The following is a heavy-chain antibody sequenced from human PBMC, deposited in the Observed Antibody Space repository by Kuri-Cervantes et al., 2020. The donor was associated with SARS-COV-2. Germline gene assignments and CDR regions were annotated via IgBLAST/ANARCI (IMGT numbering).Heavy chain of an antibody. CDR3: AKDVLPGYSYGYGWFDY. V-gene: IGHV3-23*01. D-gene: IGHD5-18*01. J-gene: IGHJ4*02. Sequence: GGSLRLSCAASGFTFSSYAMSWVRQAPGKGLEWVSAISGSGGSTYYADSVKGRFTISRDNSKNTLYLQMNSLRAEDTAVYYCAKDVLPGYSYGYGWFDYWGQGTLVTVSS. CDR2: ISGSGGST. CDR1: GFTFSSYA.